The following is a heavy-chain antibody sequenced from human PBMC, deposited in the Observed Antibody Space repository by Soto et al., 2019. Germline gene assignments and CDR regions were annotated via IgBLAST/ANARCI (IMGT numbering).Heavy chain of an antibody. J-gene: IGHJ6*02. CDR3: ARDAEAGDYYYYGMDV. CDR1: GFTFSSYW. Sequence: GGSLRLSCAASGFTFSSYWMQWVRQAPGKGLVWVSRINSDGSSTSYADSVKGRFTISRDNAKNTLYLQMNSLRAEDTAVYYCARDAEAGDYYYYGMDVWGQGTTVTVSS. CDR2: INSDGSST. D-gene: IGHD7-27*01. V-gene: IGHV3-74*01.